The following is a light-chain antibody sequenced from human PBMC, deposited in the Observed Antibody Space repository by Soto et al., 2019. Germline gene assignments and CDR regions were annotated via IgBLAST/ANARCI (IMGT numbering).Light chain of an antibody. J-gene: IGKJ4*02. CDR1: QDIGNF. CDR3: QKCKGAIDT. Sequence: DIQMTQSPSSLSAFVGDRVTITCRASQDIGNFLAWCQQKPGKVPKLLIYAASTLQQGVPSRFSGSGSGTDFTITISSLQPEDAGTYYCQKCKGAIDTSGGGTNGEIK. CDR2: AAS. V-gene: IGKV1-27*01.